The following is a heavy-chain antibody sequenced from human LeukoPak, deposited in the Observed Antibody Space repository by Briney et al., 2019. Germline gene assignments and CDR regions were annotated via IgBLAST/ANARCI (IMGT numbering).Heavy chain of an antibody. J-gene: IGHJ4*02. Sequence: GGSLRPSCSASGFSFSTYGTSWVRQAPRKGLEWVSTIYGSDDTTRYAESVKGRFTISRDNSKETLYLQMNNLRAEDTAVYYCAKDQRPDTGYDIDYWGQGTLVTVSS. CDR1: GFSFSTYG. V-gene: IGHV3-23*01. CDR2: IYGSDDTT. D-gene: IGHD3-9*01. CDR3: AKDQRPDTGYDIDY.